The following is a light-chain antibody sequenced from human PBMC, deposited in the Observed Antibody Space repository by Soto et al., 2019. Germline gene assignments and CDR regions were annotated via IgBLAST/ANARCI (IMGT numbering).Light chain of an antibody. CDR1: GSDVGGYNY. J-gene: IGLJ2*01. CDR2: DVS. V-gene: IGLV2-14*01. Sequence: QPVLTQPASVSGSPGQSITISCTGTGSDVGGYNYVSWYQQHPGKAPKLMIYDVSNRPSGVSNRFSGSKSGNTASLTISGLQAEDEADYYCSSYTSSSTPVFGGGTKLTVL. CDR3: SSYTSSSTPV.